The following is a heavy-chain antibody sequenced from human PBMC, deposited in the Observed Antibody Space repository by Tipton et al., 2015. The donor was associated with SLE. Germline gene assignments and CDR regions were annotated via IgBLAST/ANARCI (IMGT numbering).Heavy chain of an antibody. J-gene: IGHJ4*02. D-gene: IGHD2-21*01. CDR2: VYPSGGS. V-gene: IGHV4-59*12. CDR1: GGSINAYY. Sequence: TLSLTCTVSGGSINAYYWTWIRQPPGKGLEYIGYVYPSGGSDYNPSLSGRVTISFDTSKNQFSLRLSSVTAADTAVYYCASPYCGPNCYGFEYWGQGLRVTVSS. CDR3: ASPYCGPNCYGFEY.